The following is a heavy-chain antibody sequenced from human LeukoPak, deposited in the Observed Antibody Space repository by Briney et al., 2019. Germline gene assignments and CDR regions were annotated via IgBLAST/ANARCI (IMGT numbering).Heavy chain of an antibody. J-gene: IGHJ4*02. CDR2: IKQDGSEK. CDR3: AREETYYDFWSGYYRERSFDY. V-gene: IGHV3-7*01. Sequence: GGSLRLSCAASGFTFSSYWMSWVRQAPGKGREWVANIKQDGSEKYYVDSVKGRFTISRDNAKNSLYLQMNSLRAEDTAVYYCAREETYYDFWSGYYRERSFDYWGQGTLVTVSS. D-gene: IGHD3-3*01. CDR1: GFTFSSYW.